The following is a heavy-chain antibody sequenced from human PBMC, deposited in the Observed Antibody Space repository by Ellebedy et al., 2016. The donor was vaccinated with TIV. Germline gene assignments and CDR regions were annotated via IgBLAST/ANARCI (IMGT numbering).Heavy chain of an antibody. V-gene: IGHV1-18*01. J-gene: IGHJ1*01. D-gene: IGHD2-2*01. Sequence: ASVKVSCXASGYTFTSYGISWVRQAPGQGLEWMGWISAYNGNTNYAQKFQGRVTITADESTSTAYMELSSLRSEDTAVYYCARGGLIVVVPTANPEYFQHWGQGTLVTVSS. CDR1: GYTFTSYG. CDR3: ARGGLIVVVPTANPEYFQH. CDR2: ISAYNGNT.